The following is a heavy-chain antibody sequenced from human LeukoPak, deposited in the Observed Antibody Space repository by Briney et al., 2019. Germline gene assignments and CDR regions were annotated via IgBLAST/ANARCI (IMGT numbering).Heavy chain of an antibody. V-gene: IGHV4-61*02. Sequence: PSQTLSLTCTVSGGSITSGSYFWSWIRQPAGKGLEWIGRIYTSGSTNYNPSLKSRVTISVDTSKNQFSLKLSSVTAADTAVYYCARAKAQWLESAFDIWGQGTMVTVSS. CDR2: IYTSGST. D-gene: IGHD6-19*01. J-gene: IGHJ3*02. CDR3: ARAKAQWLESAFDI. CDR1: GGSITSGSYF.